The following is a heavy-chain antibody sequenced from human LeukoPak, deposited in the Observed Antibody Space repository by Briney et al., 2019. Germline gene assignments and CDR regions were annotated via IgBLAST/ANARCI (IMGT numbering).Heavy chain of an antibody. CDR2: ISYGGNT. CDR3: ARGRVYFYGSGSRYLDDAFDV. CDR1: GDSISSYY. D-gene: IGHD3-10*01. V-gene: IGHV4-59*01. J-gene: IGHJ3*01. Sequence: WETLSLTCSVSGDSISSYYWSWIRQSPGKGLEWVGCISYGGNTKYNPSLKSRVTISADTSKFSLKLSSVTAADTAVYYCARGRVYFYGSGSRYLDDAFDVWGRGTTVTVSS.